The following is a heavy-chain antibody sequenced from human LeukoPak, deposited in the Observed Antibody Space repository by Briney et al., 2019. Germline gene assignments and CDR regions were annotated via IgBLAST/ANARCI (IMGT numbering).Heavy chain of an antibody. D-gene: IGHD3-16*01. CDR2: ISWNSGSI. CDR3: AKGGGDYVWGSYGYFDY. V-gene: IGHV3-9*01. CDR1: GFTFDDYA. Sequence: GGSLRLSCAASGFTFDDYAMHWVRQAPGQGLEWVSGISWNSGSIGYADSVKGRFTISRDNAKNSLYLQMNSLRTEDTALYYCAKGGGDYVWGSYGYFDYWGQGTLVTVSS. J-gene: IGHJ4*02.